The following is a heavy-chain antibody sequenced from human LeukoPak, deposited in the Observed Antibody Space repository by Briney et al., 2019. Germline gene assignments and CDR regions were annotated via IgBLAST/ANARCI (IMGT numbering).Heavy chain of an antibody. J-gene: IGHJ4*02. Sequence: PSQTLSLTCTVSGGSISSGDYYWSWIRQPPRKGLEWIGYIYYSGSTKYNPSLKSRVSISVDTSKNQFSLKLSSVTAADTAVYYCARTYSISSPFDYWGQGTLVTVSS. D-gene: IGHD6-6*01. CDR3: ARTYSISSPFDY. CDR1: GGSISSGDYY. CDR2: IYYSGST. V-gene: IGHV4-30-4*01.